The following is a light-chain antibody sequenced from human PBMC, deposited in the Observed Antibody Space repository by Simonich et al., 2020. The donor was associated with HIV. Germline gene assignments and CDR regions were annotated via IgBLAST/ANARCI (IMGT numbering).Light chain of an antibody. CDR1: QSVLYSSNNKTY. V-gene: IGKV4-1*01. J-gene: IGKJ1*01. Sequence: DIVMTQSPDSLAVSLGERATINCKSSQSVLYSSNNKTYLAWYQQKPGQPPKLRIYWASTRESGVPDRFSGSGSGTDFTLTISSLQAEDVAVYYCQQYYSTRTFGQGTKVEIK. CDR2: WAS. CDR3: QQYYSTRT.